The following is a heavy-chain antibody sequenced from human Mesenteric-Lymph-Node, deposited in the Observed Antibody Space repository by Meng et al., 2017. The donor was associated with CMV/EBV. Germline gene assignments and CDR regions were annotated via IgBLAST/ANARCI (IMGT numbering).Heavy chain of an antibody. V-gene: IGHV3-23*01. CDR1: GFTFSSYW. CDR2: ISGSGGST. D-gene: IGHD2-2*01. CDR3: ASTSTADPFYYYFYYGMDV. Sequence: GESLKISCAASGFTFSSYWMSWVRQAPGKGLEWVSAISGSGGSTYYADSVKGRFTISRDNSKNTLYLQMNSLRAEDTAVYYCASTSTADPFYYYFYYGMDVWGQGTTVTVSS. J-gene: IGHJ6*02.